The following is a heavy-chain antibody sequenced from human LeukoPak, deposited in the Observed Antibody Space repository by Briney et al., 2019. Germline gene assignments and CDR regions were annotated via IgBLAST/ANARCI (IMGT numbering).Heavy chain of an antibody. CDR1: GFTFSSYW. V-gene: IGHV3-74*01. Sequence: GGSLRLSCAASGFTFSSYWMHWVRQAPGKGLGWVSRISSDGSSTAYADSVKGRFTISRDNARNTLYLQMNSLRAEDTAVYYCGRDIAAAGTDWGQGTLVTVSS. CDR2: ISSDGSST. J-gene: IGHJ4*02. CDR3: GRDIAAAGTD. D-gene: IGHD6-13*01.